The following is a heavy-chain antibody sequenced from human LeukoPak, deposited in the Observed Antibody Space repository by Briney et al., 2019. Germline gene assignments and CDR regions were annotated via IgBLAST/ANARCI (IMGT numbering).Heavy chain of an antibody. CDR1: GYTLTSYG. J-gene: IGHJ4*02. Sequence: ASVNVSFKSSGYTLTSYGISWVRQAPGKGREGMGWIHAYNGNTNYAQNLQGRVTMTTDTSTSTAYMELRSLRSDGTAVYYGASDVNYGLDYWGQGTLVTVSS. CDR3: ASDVNYGLDY. CDR2: IHAYNGNT. V-gene: IGHV1-18*01. D-gene: IGHD3-10*01.